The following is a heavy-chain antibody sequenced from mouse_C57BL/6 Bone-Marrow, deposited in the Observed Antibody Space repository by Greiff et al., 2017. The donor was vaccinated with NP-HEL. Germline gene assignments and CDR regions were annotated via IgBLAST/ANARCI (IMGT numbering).Heavy chain of an antibody. V-gene: IGHV14-4*01. CDR1: GFNIKDDY. Sequence: EVMLVESGAELVRPGASVKLSCTASGFNIKDDYMHWVKQRPEQGLEWIGWIDPENGDTESASKFQGKATITADTSSNTAYLQLSSLTSEDTAVYYCTTCAFITTDWGQGTSVTVSS. D-gene: IGHD1-1*01. CDR3: TTCAFITTD. J-gene: IGHJ4*01. CDR2: IDPENGDT.